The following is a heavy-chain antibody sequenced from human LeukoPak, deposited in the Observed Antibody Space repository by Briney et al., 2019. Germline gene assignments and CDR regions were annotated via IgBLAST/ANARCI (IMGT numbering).Heavy chain of an antibody. CDR1: GFTFSSFE. J-gene: IGHJ4*02. V-gene: IGHV3-48*03. D-gene: IGHD3-22*01. CDR2: ISHTFDI. CDR3: ARSSGSYRPFDS. Sequence: GGSLRLSCAASGFTFSSFEVNWVPQAPGKGLEWISHISHTFDIKYADSVKGRFTISRDNAKNSQYPQMTSLRAQDTGIYYCARSSGSYRPFDSWGQGTLVIVSS.